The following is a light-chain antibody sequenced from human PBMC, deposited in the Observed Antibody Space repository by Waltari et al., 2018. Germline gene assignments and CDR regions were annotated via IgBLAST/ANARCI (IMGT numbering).Light chain of an antibody. J-gene: IGLJ3*02. CDR3: SCRDIGARL. CDR2: AID. V-gene: IGLV3-19*01. Sequence: SSELTQDPAVSVALGQTVRITCQGDSVRNSFASWYQQKPGLAPLLILYAIDNRPSGIPARFSGSSSGNTASLTIAGAQAEDEADYYCSCRDIGARLFGGGTKLTVL. CDR1: SVRNSF.